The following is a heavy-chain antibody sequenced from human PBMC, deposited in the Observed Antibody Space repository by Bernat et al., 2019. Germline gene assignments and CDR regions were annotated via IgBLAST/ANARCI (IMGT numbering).Heavy chain of an antibody. V-gene: IGHV3-73*02. CDR2: LRSKVDNYAT. Sequence: EVQLVESGGDLVQPGGSLKLSCAASGFTFSGSTMHWVRQASGKGLGWVGRLRSKVDNYATTYAGSVKGRFTITRDDSKNKAYLQMNSLRTEDAAVDYCTRRYCSAGNCYSDYWGQGTLVTVSS. CDR1: GFTFSGST. CDR3: TRRYCSAGNCYSDY. D-gene: IGHD2-15*01. J-gene: IGHJ4*02.